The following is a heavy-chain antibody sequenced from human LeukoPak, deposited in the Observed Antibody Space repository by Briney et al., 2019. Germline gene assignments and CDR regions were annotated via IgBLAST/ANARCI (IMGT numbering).Heavy chain of an antibody. CDR1: GFTFSSYA. CDR3: AKEERYCSGGSCYSAGAFDI. Sequence: GGSLRLSCAASGFTFSSYAMSWVRQAPGKGLEWVSAISGSGGSTYYADSVKGRFTISRDNSKNTLYLQMNSLRAEDTAVYYCAKEERYCSGGSCYSAGAFDIWGQGTMVTVSS. D-gene: IGHD2-15*01. V-gene: IGHV3-23*01. J-gene: IGHJ3*02. CDR2: ISGSGGST.